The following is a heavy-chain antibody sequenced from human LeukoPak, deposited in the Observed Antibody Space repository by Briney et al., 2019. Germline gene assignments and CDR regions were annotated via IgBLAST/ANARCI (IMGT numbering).Heavy chain of an antibody. D-gene: IGHD6-19*01. CDR1: GGSISSTTYY. V-gene: IGHV4-39*07. CDR2: VYYRGNT. J-gene: IGHJ4*02. Sequence: PSETLSLTCTVSGGSISSTTYYWGWIRQPPGKGLEWIGSVYYRGNTYYNPSLKSRVTISVDTSKNQFSLKLSSVTAADTAVYYCARGPQWLDGGCFDYWGQGTLVTVSS. CDR3: ARGPQWLDGGCFDY.